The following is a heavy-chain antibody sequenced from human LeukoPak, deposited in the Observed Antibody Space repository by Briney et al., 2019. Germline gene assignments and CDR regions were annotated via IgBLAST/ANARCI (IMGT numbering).Heavy chain of an antibody. V-gene: IGHV4-34*01. Sequence: PSETLSLTCAVYGGSFSGYYWSWIRQPPGKGLEWIGEINHSGSTNYNPSLKSRVTISVDTSKNQFSLKLSSVTAADTVVYYCARGRLGYGSGSPLDYWGQGTLVTVSS. CDR2: INHSGST. CDR3: ARGRLGYGSGSPLDY. J-gene: IGHJ4*02. CDR1: GGSFSGYY. D-gene: IGHD3-10*01.